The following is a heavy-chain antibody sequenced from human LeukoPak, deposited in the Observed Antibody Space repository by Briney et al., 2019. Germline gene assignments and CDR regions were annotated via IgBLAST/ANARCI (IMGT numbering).Heavy chain of an antibody. D-gene: IGHD5-12*01. CDR2: IYYSGST. CDR3: ARGSPGRRGYSGYDWNYYYYYYMDV. CDR1: GGSISSYY. V-gene: IGHV4-59*12. Sequence: SETLSLTCTVSGGSISSYYWSWIRQPPGKGLEWIGYIYYSGSTNYNPSLKSRVTISVDTSKNQFSLKLSSVTAADTAVYYCARGSPGRRGYSGYDWNYYYYYYMDVWGKGTTVTISS. J-gene: IGHJ6*03.